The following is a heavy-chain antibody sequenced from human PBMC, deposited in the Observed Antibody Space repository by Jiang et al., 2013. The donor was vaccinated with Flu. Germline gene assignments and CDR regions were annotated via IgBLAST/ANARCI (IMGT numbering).Heavy chain of an antibody. J-gene: IGHJ4*02. CDR2: IIPILGIA. Sequence: GREVKKPGSSVKVSCKASGGTFSSYAISWVRQAPGQGLEWMGRIIPILGIANYAQKFQGRVTITADKSTSTAYMELSSLRSEDTAVYYCARATKENYYDSSGYYYSWGQGTLVTVSS. D-gene: IGHD3-22*01. V-gene: IGHV1-69*04. CDR3: ARATKENYYDSSGYYYS. CDR1: GGTFSSYA.